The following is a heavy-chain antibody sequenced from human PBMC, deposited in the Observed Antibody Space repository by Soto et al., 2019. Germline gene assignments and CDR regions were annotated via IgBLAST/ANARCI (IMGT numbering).Heavy chain of an antibody. CDR3: ARGLAPYYFDY. V-gene: IGHV1-3*01. CDR2: INAGNGNT. CDR1: GYTFTSYA. Sequence: QVQLVQSGAEVKKPGASVKVSCKASGYTFTSYAMHWVRQAPGQRLEWMGWINAGNGNTKYSQKFQGRVTITRDTSASSANMDLSSLRSEDTAVYYCARGLAPYYFDYWGQGTLVTVSS. J-gene: IGHJ4*02. D-gene: IGHD6-19*01.